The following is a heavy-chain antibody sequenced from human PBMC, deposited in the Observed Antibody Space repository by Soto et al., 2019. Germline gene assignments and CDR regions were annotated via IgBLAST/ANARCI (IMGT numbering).Heavy chain of an antibody. D-gene: IGHD1-7*01. CDR2: TYYRSKWYN. V-gene: IGHV6-1*01. CDR1: GDSVSSNSAA. CDR3: ARVPGGITGTTDYYYGMDV. J-gene: IGHJ6*02. Sequence: HTLSLSCPISGDSVSSNSAAWNWIRQSPSRGLEWLGRTYYRSKWYNDYAVSVKSRITINPDTSKNQFSLQLNSVTPEDTAVYYCARVPGGITGTTDYYYGMDVWGQGTTVTVSS.